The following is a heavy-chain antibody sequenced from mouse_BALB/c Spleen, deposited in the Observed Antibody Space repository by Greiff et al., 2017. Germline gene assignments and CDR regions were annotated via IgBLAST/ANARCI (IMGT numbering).Heavy chain of an antibody. CDR3: AREEITTGGVDY. CDR2: ISYDGSN. CDR1: GYSITSGYY. V-gene: IGHV3-6*02. D-gene: IGHD2-4*01. Sequence: EVQLQQSGPGLVKPSQSLSLTCSVTGYSITSGYYWNWIRQFPGNKLEWMGYISYDGSNNYNPSLKNRISITRDTSKNQFFLKLNSVTTEDTATYYCAREEITTGGVDYWGQGTTLTVSS. J-gene: IGHJ2*01.